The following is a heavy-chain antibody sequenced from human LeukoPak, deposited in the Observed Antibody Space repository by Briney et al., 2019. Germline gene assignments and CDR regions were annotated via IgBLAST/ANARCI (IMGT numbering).Heavy chain of an antibody. CDR3: AKVADRGSYYNYFES. D-gene: IGHD1-26*01. CDR2: ISYDGSEK. CDR1: GFTLTTNG. Sequence: PGGSLTLSCAASGFTLTTNGIHWVRQAPGKGLEWVAGISYDGSEKYYADSVKGRFTVSNDNSKNTVYLQMIGLRIDDTAVYYCAKVADRGSYYNYFESWGRGTLVTVSS. V-gene: IGHV3-30*18. J-gene: IGHJ4*02.